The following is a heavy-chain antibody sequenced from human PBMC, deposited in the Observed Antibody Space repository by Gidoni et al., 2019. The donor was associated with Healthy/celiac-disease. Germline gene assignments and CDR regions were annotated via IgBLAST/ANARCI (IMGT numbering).Heavy chain of an antibody. V-gene: IGHV3-23*01. D-gene: IGHD1-26*01. CDR2: ISGSGGST. CDR3: AKDPEDGSAFDI. J-gene: IGHJ3*02. Sequence: EVQLLESGGGLVQHGGSVRLSCAASGFTFSIYAMGWVRQAPGKGLEWVSAISGSGGSTYYADSVKGRFTISRDNSKNTLYLQMNSLRAENTAVYYCAKDPEDGSAFDIWGQGTMVTVSS. CDR1: GFTFSIYA.